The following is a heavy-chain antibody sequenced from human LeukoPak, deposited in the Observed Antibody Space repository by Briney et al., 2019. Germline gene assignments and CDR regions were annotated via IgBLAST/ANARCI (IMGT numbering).Heavy chain of an antibody. CDR1: GGTFSSYA. V-gene: IGHV1-69*13. CDR2: IIPIFGTA. D-gene: IGHD4-23*01. CDR3: AREGGTTVVTPRPYYYGMDV. J-gene: IGHJ6*02. Sequence: SVKVSCKASGGTFSSYAISWVRQAPGQGLEWTGGIIPIFGTANYAQKFQGRVTITADESTSTAYMELSSLRSEDTAVYYCAREGGTTVVTPRPYYYGMDVWGQGTTVTVSS.